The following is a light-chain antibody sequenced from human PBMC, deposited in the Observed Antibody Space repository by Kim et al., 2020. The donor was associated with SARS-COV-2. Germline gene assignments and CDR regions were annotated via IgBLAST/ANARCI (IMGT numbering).Light chain of an antibody. V-gene: IGLV3-19*01. CDR2: GKN. Sequence: VALGQTVRITCQGDSLRSYYATGYQQKPGQAPILVIYGKNNRPSGIPDRFPGSSSGNTASLTITGTQAGDEADYYCNSRDSNDNVVFGGGTQLTVL. J-gene: IGLJ2*01. CDR1: SLRSYY. CDR3: NSRDSNDNVV.